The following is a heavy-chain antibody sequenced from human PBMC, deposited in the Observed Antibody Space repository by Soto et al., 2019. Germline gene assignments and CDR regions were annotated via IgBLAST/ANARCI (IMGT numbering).Heavy chain of an antibody. CDR3: ARGEVGYCSGGSCYSGILPY. CDR2: IYYSGST. Sequence: PSLTCTVSGGSISSYYWSWIRQPPGKGLEWIGYIYYSGSTNYNPSLKSRVTISVDTSKNQFSLKLSSVTAADTAVYYCARGEVGYCSGGSCYSGILPYGGQGTLVTVSS. V-gene: IGHV4-59*01. CDR1: GGSISSYY. J-gene: IGHJ4*02. D-gene: IGHD2-15*01.